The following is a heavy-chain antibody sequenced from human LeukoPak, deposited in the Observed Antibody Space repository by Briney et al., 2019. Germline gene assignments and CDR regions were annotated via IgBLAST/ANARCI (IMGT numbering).Heavy chain of an antibody. Sequence: GASVKVSCKASGYTFTSYYMHWVRQAPGQGLEWMGIINPSGGSTSYAQKFQGRVTMTRDMSTSTVYMELSSLRSEDTAVYYCARKGPYYDFWSRYTDAFDIWGQGTMVTVSS. CDR1: GYTFTSYY. D-gene: IGHD3-3*01. V-gene: IGHV1-46*01. J-gene: IGHJ3*02. CDR2: INPSGGST. CDR3: ARKGPYYDFWSRYTDAFDI.